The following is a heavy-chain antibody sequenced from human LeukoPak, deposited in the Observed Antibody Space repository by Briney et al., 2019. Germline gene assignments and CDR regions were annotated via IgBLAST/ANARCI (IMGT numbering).Heavy chain of an antibody. Sequence: PGGSLRLSCAASGFTFSSYYIHWVRHAPGKGLVWVSRIDSDGNITTYADSVKGRFTISRDNAKNTLYLQMNSLRAEDTAVYYCARISYDSSGYYDYWGQGTLVTVSS. CDR2: IDSDGNIT. CDR1: GFTFSSYY. CDR3: ARISYDSSGYYDY. V-gene: IGHV3-74*01. D-gene: IGHD3-22*01. J-gene: IGHJ4*02.